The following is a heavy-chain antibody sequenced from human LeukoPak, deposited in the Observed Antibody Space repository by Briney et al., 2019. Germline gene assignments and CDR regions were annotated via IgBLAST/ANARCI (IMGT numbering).Heavy chain of an antibody. V-gene: IGHV1-46*01. D-gene: IGHD3-9*01. J-gene: IGHJ4*02. Sequence: ASVKVSCKASGYTFTSYYMHWVRQAPGQGLEWMGLINPSGGSTSYAQKFQGRVTMTRDTSTSTVYMELSSLRSEDTAVYYCARGAELRYFDWLLWLDYWGQGTLVTVSS. CDR3: ARGAELRYFDWLLWLDY. CDR2: INPSGGST. CDR1: GYTFTSYY.